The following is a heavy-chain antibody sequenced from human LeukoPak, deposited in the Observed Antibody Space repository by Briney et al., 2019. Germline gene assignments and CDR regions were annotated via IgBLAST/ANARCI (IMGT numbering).Heavy chain of an antibody. CDR2: INWNGGST. V-gene: IGHV3-20*01. J-gene: IGHJ4*02. CDR1: GFTFDDYG. D-gene: IGHD4-17*01. CDR3: ARLSGDYEEGPYYFDY. Sequence: SGGSLRLSCAASGFTFDDYGMSWVRQAPGKGLEWISGINWNGGSTGYADSVKGRFAISRDNAKNSLYLQMNSLRAEDTALYHCARLSGDYEEGPYYFDYWGQGTLVTVSS.